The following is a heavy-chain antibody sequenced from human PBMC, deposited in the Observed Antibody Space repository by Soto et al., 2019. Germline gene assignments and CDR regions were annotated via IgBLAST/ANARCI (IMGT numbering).Heavy chain of an antibody. Sequence: GASVKVSCKASGYTFTSYGIIWVRQAPGQGLEWTGWISAYNGNTNYAQKLQGRVTMTTDTSTSTAYMELRSLRSDDTAVYYGGRSGRGGSWYDSVGVSPRAVWGKGTRVADSS. J-gene: IGHJ6*04. D-gene: IGHD6-13*01. CDR2: ISAYNGNT. CDR3: GRSGRGGSWYDSVGVSPRAV. V-gene: IGHV1-18*01. CDR1: GYTFTSYG.